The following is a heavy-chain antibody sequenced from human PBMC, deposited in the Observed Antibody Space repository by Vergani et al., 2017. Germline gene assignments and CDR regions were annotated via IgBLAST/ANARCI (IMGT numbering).Heavy chain of an antibody. V-gene: IGHV3-49*03. CDR3: VRLKWSNWNDHLYVF. Sequence: EVQLVESGGDLVQPGRSLRLSCTASGFTFGYYAMDWFRQAPGQGLEWVGGIRSKAYGQATIYAASVKGRFTISRDDSKSYLYLQMNSLQTEDTALYYCVRLKWSNWNDHLYVFWGGGTLVAVSS. CDR1: GFTFGYYA. D-gene: IGHD1-1*01. CDR2: IRSKAYGQAT. J-gene: IGHJ1*01.